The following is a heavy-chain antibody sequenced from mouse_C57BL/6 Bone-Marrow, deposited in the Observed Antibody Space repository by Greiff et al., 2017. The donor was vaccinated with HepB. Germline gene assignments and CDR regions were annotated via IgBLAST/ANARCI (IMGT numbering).Heavy chain of an antibody. D-gene: IGHD3-2*02. CDR3: ARRGQLRLLAY. Sequence: QVQLQQSGAELVKPGASVKMSCKASGYTFTSYWITWVKQRPGQGLEWIGDIYPGSGSTNYNEKFKSKATLTVDTSSSPAYMQLSSLTSEDSAVYYCARRGQLRLLAYWGQGTSVTVSS. CDR1: GYTFTSYW. CDR2: IYPGSGST. J-gene: IGHJ4*01. V-gene: IGHV1-55*01.